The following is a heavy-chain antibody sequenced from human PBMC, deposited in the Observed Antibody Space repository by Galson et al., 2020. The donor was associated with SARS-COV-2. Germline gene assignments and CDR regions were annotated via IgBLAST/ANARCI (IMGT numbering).Heavy chain of an antibody. Sequence: GGSLRLSCAASGFTFDDYAMHWVRQAPGKGLEWVSGISWNSGSIGYADSVKGRFTISRDNAKNSLYLQMNSLRAEDTALYYCAKDKGIAADDWYFDLWGRGTLVTVSS. V-gene: IGHV3-9*01. J-gene: IGHJ2*01. CDR1: GFTFDDYA. CDR2: ISWNSGSI. D-gene: IGHD6-13*01. CDR3: AKDKGIAADDWYFDL.